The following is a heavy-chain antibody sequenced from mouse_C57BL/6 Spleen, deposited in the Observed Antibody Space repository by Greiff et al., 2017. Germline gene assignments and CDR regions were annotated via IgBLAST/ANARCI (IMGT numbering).Heavy chain of an antibody. CDR2: IDPSDSAT. CDR3: ARGDYDEGDYFDD. V-gene: IGHV1-52*01. Sequence: VKLQQPGAELVRPASSVKLSCKASGYTFTSYWMHWVKQRPIQGLEWIGNIDPSDSATHYTPQFKDKATLTVDTSASTAYMQLSSLTSEDSAVYYCARGDYDEGDYFDDGGQGATLTVSS. J-gene: IGHJ2*01. D-gene: IGHD2-4*01. CDR1: GYTFTSYW.